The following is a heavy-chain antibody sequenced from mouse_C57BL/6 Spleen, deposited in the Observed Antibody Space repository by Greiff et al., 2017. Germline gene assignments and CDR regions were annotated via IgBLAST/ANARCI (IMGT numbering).Heavy chain of an antibody. CDR2: IDPSDSYT. Sequence: QVQLQQPGAELVMPGASVKLSCKASGYTFTSYWMHWVKQRPGQGLEWIGEIDPSDSYTNYNQKFQGKSTLTVDKSSSTAYMQLSSLTSEDSAVYYCARSAYYGSSPWYFDVWGKGTTVTVSS. J-gene: IGHJ1*03. CDR3: ARSAYYGSSPWYFDV. V-gene: IGHV1-69*01. CDR1: GYTFTSYW. D-gene: IGHD1-1*01.